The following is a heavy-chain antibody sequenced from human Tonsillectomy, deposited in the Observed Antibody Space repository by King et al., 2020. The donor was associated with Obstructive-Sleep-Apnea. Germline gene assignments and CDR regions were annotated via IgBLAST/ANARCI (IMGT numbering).Heavy chain of an antibody. V-gene: IGHV3-30*04. Sequence: QLVQSGGGVVQPGRSLRLSCAASGFIFSSYAMHWVRQAPGKGLEWVAVISYDGSNKYCADSVKGRFTISRDNSKNTLYLQMNSLRAEDTAVYYCARAGGYAWGDYFDYWGQGTLVTVSS. D-gene: IGHD3-16*01. CDR2: ISYDGSNK. J-gene: IGHJ4*02. CDR3: ARAGGYAWGDYFDY. CDR1: GFIFSSYA.